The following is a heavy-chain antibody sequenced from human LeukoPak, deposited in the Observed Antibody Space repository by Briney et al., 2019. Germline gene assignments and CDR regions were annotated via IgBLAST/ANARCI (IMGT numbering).Heavy chain of an antibody. D-gene: IGHD3-16*01. CDR2: IYHSGST. J-gene: IGHJ5*02. CDR1: GYSISSGYY. V-gene: IGHV4-38-2*02. CDR3: TRGPLWVKERLFDP. Sequence: SETLYLTCTVSGYSISSGYYWGWIRQPPGKGLEWIGSIYHSGSTSYNPSLKSRVTISLDTSKNQFSLKLRSVTAADTAVYYCTRGPLWVKERLFDPWGQGILVTVSS.